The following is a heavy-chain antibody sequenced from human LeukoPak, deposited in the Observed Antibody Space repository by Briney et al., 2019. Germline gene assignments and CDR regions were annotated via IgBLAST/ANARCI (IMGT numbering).Heavy chain of an antibody. CDR3: ARDLRSYDFWSGYPYYYYYYMDV. J-gene: IGHJ6*03. D-gene: IGHD3-3*01. CDR1: GGSISSYY. CDR2: IYYSGST. Sequence: SETLSLTCTVSGGSISSYYWSWIRQPPGKGLEWIGYIYYSGSTNYNPSLKSRVTISVDTSKNQFSLKLSSVTAADSAVYYCARDLRSYDFWSGYPYYYYYYMDVWGKGTTVTVSS. V-gene: IGHV4-59*01.